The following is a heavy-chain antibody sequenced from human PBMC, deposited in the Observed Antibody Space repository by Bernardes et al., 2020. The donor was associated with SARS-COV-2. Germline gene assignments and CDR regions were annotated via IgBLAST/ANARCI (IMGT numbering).Heavy chain of an antibody. CDR2: VSWDGSTT. V-gene: IGHV3-43*01. CDR1: GFTFEDYT. CDR3: ATERQSLTVFGVGHDAFDY. Sequence: GGSLRLSCAASGFTFEDYTMHWVRQVPGKGLEWVSLVSWDGSTTNYADSVKGRFIISRDSSRNTVHLQMDSLRKEDTALYYCATERQSLTVFGVGHDAFDYWCQGTRDTVSS. D-gene: IGHD3-3*01. J-gene: IGHJ3*01.